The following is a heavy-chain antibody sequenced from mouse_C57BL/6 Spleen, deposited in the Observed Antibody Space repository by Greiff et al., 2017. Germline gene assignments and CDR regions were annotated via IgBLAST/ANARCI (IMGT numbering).Heavy chain of an antibody. CDR2: IYPGNGDT. Sequence: LQESGAELVRPGASVKMSCKASGYTFTSYNMHWVKQTPRQGLEWIGAIYPGNGDTSYNQKFKGKATLTVDKSSSTAYMQLSSLTSEDSAVYFCASAAQAIYYAMDYWGQGTSVTVSS. J-gene: IGHJ4*01. V-gene: IGHV1-12*01. CDR1: GYTFTSYN. CDR3: ASAAQAIYYAMDY. D-gene: IGHD3-2*02.